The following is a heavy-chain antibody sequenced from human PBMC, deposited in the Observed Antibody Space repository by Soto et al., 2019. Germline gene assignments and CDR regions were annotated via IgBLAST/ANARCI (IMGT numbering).Heavy chain of an antibody. CDR3: AKGGYDFWSGFPRPSLFDY. J-gene: IGHJ4*02. CDR2: ISGSGGST. V-gene: IGHV3-23*01. Sequence: GGSLRLSCAASGFTFSSYAMSWVRQAPGKGLEWVSAISGSGGSTYYADSVKGRFTISRDNSKNTLYLQMNSLRAEDTAVYYCAKGGYDFWSGFPRPSLFDYWGQGTLVTVSS. D-gene: IGHD3-3*01. CDR1: GFTFSSYA.